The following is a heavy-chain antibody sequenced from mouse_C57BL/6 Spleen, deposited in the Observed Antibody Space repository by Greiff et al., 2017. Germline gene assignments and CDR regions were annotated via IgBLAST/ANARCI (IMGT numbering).Heavy chain of an antibody. CDR2: ISDGGSYT. J-gene: IGHJ2*01. Sequence: DVHLVESGGGLVKPGGSLKLSCAASGFTFSSYAMSWVRQTPEKRLEWVATISDGGSYTYYPDNVKGRFTISRDNAKNNLYLQMSHLKSEDTAMYYCARDQNWASFDYWGQGTTLTVSS. V-gene: IGHV5-4*01. D-gene: IGHD4-1*01. CDR3: ARDQNWASFDY. CDR1: GFTFSSYA.